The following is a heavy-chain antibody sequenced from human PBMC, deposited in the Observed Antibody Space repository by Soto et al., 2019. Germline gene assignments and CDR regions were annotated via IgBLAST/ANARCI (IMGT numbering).Heavy chain of an antibody. CDR2: IWYDGSNK. D-gene: IGHD4-4*01. Sequence: GGSLRLSCAASGFTFSSYGMHWVRQAPGKGLEWVAVIWYDGSNKYYADSVKGRFTISRDNSKNTLYLQMNSLRAEDTAVYYCARARVATTVTMSLGLDFDYWGQGTLVTVSS. CDR1: GFTFSSYG. CDR3: ARARVATTVTMSLGLDFDY. J-gene: IGHJ4*02. V-gene: IGHV3-33*01.